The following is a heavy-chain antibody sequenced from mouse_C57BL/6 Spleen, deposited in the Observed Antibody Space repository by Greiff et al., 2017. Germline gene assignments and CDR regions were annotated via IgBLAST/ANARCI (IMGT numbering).Heavy chain of an antibody. D-gene: IGHD2-10*01. CDR2: ILPGSGST. CDR3: ARKYPTRYFDV. CDR1: GYTFTGYW. J-gene: IGHJ1*03. Sequence: QVQLQQSGAELMKPGASVKLSCKATGYTFTGYWIEWVKQRPGHGLEWIGEILPGSGSTNYNEKFKGKATLTADTSSNTAYMQLSSLTTEDSAIYYCARKYPTRYFDVWGTGTTVTVSS. V-gene: IGHV1-9*01.